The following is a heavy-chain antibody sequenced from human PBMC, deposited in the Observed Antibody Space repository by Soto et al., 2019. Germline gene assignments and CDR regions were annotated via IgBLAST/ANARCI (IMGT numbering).Heavy chain of an antibody. CDR1: GGSISSYY. Sequence: SETLSLTGTVSGGSISSYYWSWIRQPPGKGREWSGYIYYSGSTNYNASLKSRVTISVDTSKNQFSLKLSSVTAADTAVYYCARERESGSYYSPYYYYYGMDVWGQGTTVTVSS. CDR2: IYYSGST. J-gene: IGHJ6*02. CDR3: ARERESGSYYSPYYYYYGMDV. V-gene: IGHV4-59*01. D-gene: IGHD3-10*01.